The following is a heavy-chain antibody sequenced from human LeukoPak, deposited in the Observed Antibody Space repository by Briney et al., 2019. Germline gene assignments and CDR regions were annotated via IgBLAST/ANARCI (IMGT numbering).Heavy chain of an antibody. D-gene: IGHD3-9*01. CDR2: IYPGDSDT. Sequence: GESLKISCKGSGYSFTSYWIGWVRQMPGKGLEWMGIIYPGDSDTRYSPSFQGQVTISADKSISTAYLQWSSLKASDTAMYYCASSVLRYFDWTPLGSYAFDIWGQGTMVTVSS. CDR1: GYSFTSYW. CDR3: ASSVLRYFDWTPLGSYAFDI. V-gene: IGHV5-51*01. J-gene: IGHJ3*02.